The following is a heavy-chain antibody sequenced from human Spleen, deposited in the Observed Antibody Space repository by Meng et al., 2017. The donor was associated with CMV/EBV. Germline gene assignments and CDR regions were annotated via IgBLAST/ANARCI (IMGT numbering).Heavy chain of an antibody. Sequence: GESLKISCEVSGLTFRSYWMHWVRQAPGKGLFWVSRINGNGATTRYAVSVKGRFTISRDNAKKSLYLQMNSLRAEDTALYYCAKDIWATVMYDAFDIWGQGTMVTVSS. D-gene: IGHD5-24*01. CDR3: AKDIWATVMYDAFDI. J-gene: IGHJ3*02. CDR2: INGNGATT. V-gene: IGHV3-74*01. CDR1: GLTFRSYW.